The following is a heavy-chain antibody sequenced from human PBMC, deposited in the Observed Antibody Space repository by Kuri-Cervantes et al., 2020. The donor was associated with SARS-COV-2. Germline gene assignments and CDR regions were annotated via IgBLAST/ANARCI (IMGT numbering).Heavy chain of an antibody. Sequence: SETLSLTCTVSGGSISSSSYYWGWIRQPPGKGLEWIGSIYYSGSTYYNPSLKSRVTISVDTSKNQFSLKLSSVTAADTAVYYCARGRPGEGVNVRVRGVSATRWFDPWGQGTLVTVSS. CDR3: ARGRPGEGVNVRVRGVSATRWFDP. CDR2: IYYSGST. CDR1: GGSISSSSYY. J-gene: IGHJ5*02. V-gene: IGHV4-39*07. D-gene: IGHD3-10*01.